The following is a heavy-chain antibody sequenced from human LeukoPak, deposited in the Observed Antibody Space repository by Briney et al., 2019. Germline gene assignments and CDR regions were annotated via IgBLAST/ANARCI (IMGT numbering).Heavy chain of an antibody. Sequence: GGSLRLSCAASGFTFSSCAMHWVRQAPGKGLEGVAVISYDGSNKYYADSVKGRFTISRDNSKNTLYLQMNSLRAEDTAVYYCARDSHYYYGMDVWGQGTTVTVSS. CDR2: ISYDGSNK. CDR3: ARDSHYYYGMDV. J-gene: IGHJ6*02. V-gene: IGHV3-30*04. CDR1: GFTFSSCA.